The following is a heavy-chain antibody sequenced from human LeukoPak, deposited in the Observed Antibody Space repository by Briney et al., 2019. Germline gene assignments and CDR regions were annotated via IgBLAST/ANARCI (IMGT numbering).Heavy chain of an antibody. D-gene: IGHD2-8*02. CDR2: IYPDDSDT. Sequence: PGESLKISCKGSVYRFTNYWIGWVRQVPGKGLEWMGIIYPDDSDTRYSPSFQGQVTISADKSISPAYLQWSSLKASDTAIYYCARTRLSGTGDLDYWGQGTLVTVSS. CDR3: ARTRLSGTGDLDY. V-gene: IGHV5-51*01. CDR1: VYRFTNYW. J-gene: IGHJ4*02.